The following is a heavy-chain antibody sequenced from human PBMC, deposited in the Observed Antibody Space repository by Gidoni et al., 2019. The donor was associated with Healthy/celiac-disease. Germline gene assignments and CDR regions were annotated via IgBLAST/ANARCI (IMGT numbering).Heavy chain of an antibody. CDR3: ARVKRPYCSSTSCLGDGMDV. CDR2: ISYDGSNK. CDR1: GFTFSSYA. D-gene: IGHD2-2*01. J-gene: IGHJ6*02. Sequence: QVQLVESGGGVVQPGRSLRLSCAASGFTFSSYAMPWVRQAPGKGLEWVAVISYDGSNKYYADSVKGRFTISRDNSKNTLYLQMNSLRAEDTAVYYCARVKRPYCSSTSCLGDGMDVWGQGTTVTVSS. V-gene: IGHV3-30*01.